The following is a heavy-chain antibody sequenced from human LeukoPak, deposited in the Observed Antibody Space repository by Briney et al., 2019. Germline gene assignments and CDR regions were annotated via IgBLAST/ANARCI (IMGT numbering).Heavy chain of an antibody. V-gene: IGHV3-64D*09. CDR2: ISSYGGST. CDR1: GFTFSTYA. J-gene: IGHJ4*02. CDR3: VPIPIAVAGTHLLDY. Sequence: GGSLRLSCSASGFTFSTYAMHWVRQAPGKGLEYVSAISSYGGSTYYADSVKGRFTISRDNSKNTLYLQMSSLRAEDTAVYYCVPIPIAVAGTHLLDYWGQGTLVTVSS. D-gene: IGHD6-19*01.